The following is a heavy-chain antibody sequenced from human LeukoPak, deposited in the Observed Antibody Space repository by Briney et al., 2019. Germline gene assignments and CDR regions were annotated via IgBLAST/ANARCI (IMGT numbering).Heavy chain of an antibody. J-gene: IGHJ4*02. CDR3: ARTHFVWLSTYFDY. V-gene: IGHV2-70*11. Sequence: SGPTLVNPTQTLTLTCTFSGFSLSTSGMCVSWIRQPPGKALEWLARIDWDDDKYYSTSLKTRLTISKDTSKNQVVLTMTNMDPVHTATYYCARTHFVWLSTYFDYWGQGTLVTVSS. D-gene: IGHD3-9*01. CDR2: IDWDDDK. CDR1: GFSLSTSGMC.